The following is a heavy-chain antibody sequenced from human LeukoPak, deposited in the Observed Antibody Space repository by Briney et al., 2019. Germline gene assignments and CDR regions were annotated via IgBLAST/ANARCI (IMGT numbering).Heavy chain of an antibody. V-gene: IGHV3-53*01. J-gene: IGHJ6*03. Sequence: GGSLRLSCAASGFTVSSNYMSWVRQAPGKGLEWVSVIYSGGSTYYADSVKGRFTISRDNSKNTLYLQMNSLRAEDTAVYYCARWSFDSLPARGYMDVWGKGTTVTISS. D-gene: IGHD2-2*01. CDR3: ARWSFDSLPARGYMDV. CDR2: IYSGGST. CDR1: GFTVSSNY.